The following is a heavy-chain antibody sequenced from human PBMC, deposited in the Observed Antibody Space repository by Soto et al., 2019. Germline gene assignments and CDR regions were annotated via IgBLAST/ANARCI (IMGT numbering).Heavy chain of an antibody. V-gene: IGHV4-59*08. D-gene: IGHD4-17*01. CDR1: GGSISSYY. CDR3: ARQDRGDNVGTV. Sequence: PSETLSLTCTVSGGSISSYYWSWIRQPPGKGLEWIGYVHDSWGSHYNPSLKSRVAISLDTSKSQFSLKLTSVTAADTAIYYCARQDRGDNVGTVWGQGTLVTVSS. J-gene: IGHJ4*02. CDR2: VHDSWGS.